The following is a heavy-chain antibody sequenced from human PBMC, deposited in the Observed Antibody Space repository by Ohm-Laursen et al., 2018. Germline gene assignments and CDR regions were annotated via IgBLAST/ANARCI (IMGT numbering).Heavy chain of an antibody. V-gene: IGHV3-23*01. J-gene: IGHJ4*02. Sequence: SLRLSCAASGFTVGNNYMTWVRQAPGKGLEWVSSITYSGHYTYYADSVKGRFTISRDNSQNTLNLEMNSLRAEGTAIYYCGKVISSGYYYDYWGQGTLVTVSS. CDR3: GKVISSGYYYDY. D-gene: IGHD3-22*01. CDR1: GFTVGNNY. CDR2: ITYSGHYT.